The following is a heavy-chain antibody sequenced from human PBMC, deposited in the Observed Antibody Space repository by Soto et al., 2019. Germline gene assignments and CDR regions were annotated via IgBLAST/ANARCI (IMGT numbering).Heavy chain of an antibody. CDR2: INSDGSST. CDR1: GFTFSSYW. J-gene: IGHJ6*02. CDR3: TTDRYYGTFSSVLPYGMDV. V-gene: IGHV3-74*01. D-gene: IGHD3-10*01. Sequence: GGSLRLSCAASGFTFSSYWMHWVRQAPGKGLVWVSRINSDGSSTSYADSVKGRFTISRDNAKNTLYLQMNSLRAEDTAVYYCTTDRYYGTFSSVLPYGMDVWGQGTTVTVSS.